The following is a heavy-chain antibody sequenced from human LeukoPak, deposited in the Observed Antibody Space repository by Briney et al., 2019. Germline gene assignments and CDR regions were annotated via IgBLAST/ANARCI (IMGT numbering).Heavy chain of an antibody. D-gene: IGHD3-22*01. CDR1: GGSISSGSYY. J-gene: IGHJ3*02. CDR3: ARGGGYYYDSSGRGAFDI. Sequence: SETLSLTCTVSGGSISSGSYYWSWIRQPAGKGLEWIGRIYTSGSTNYNPSLKSRVTISVDTSKNQFSLKLSSVTAADTAVYYCARGGGYYYDSSGRGAFDIWGQGTMVTVSS. V-gene: IGHV4-61*02. CDR2: IYTSGST.